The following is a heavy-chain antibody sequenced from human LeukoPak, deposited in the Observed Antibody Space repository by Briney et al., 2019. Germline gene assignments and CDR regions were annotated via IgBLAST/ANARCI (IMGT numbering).Heavy chain of an antibody. CDR3: ARGRLVRGVIAFDP. CDR1: GGSFSGYY. J-gene: IGHJ5*02. D-gene: IGHD3-10*01. Sequence: SETLSLTCALYGGSFSGYYWSWIRQPPGKGLEWIGEINHSGSTNYNPSLKSRVTISVDTSKNQFSLKLSSVTAADTAVYYCARGRLVRGVIAFDPWGQGTLVTVSS. V-gene: IGHV4-34*01. CDR2: INHSGST.